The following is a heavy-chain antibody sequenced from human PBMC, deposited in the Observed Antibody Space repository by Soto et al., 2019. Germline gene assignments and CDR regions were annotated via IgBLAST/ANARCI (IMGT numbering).Heavy chain of an antibody. CDR3: AKLVCGSKTPSDI. V-gene: IGHV3-21*01. Sequence: ESGGGLVKPGGSLRLSCAASGFTFSSYSMNWVRQAPGKGLEWVSSISSSSSYIYYADSVKGRFTISRDNAKNSLYLQMNSLRAEGTAVYYCAKLVCGSKTPSDIGGEETMVTVSS. CDR2: ISSSSSYI. CDR1: GFTFSSYS. J-gene: IGHJ3*02.